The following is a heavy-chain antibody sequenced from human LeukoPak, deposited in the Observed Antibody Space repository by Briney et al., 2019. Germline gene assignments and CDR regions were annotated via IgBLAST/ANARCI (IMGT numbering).Heavy chain of an antibody. CDR3: ARGRIAAAGTYYYYYMDV. V-gene: IGHV3-21*01. J-gene: IGHJ6*03. D-gene: IGHD6-13*01. CDR1: GFTFSSYS. Sequence: GGSLRLSSAASGFTFSSYSMNWVRQAPGKGLEWVSSISSSSSYIYYADSVKGRFTISRDNAKNSLYLQMNGLRAEDTAVYYCARGRIAAAGTYYYYYMDVWGKGTTVTVSS. CDR2: ISSSSSYI.